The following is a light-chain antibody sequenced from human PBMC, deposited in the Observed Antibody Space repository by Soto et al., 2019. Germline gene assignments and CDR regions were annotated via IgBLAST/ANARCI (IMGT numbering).Light chain of an antibody. CDR1: HRVYSSY. CDR3: QQRSNSFT. V-gene: IGKV3D-20*02. Sequence: LRQPPGTRSLSQGERVTLSCRASHRVYSSYLAWYQQRPGQPPRLLIYAASRRATGIPARFSGSGSGTDFTLTISSLEPEDFAVYYCQQRSNSFTFGQG. CDR2: AAS. J-gene: IGKJ5*01.